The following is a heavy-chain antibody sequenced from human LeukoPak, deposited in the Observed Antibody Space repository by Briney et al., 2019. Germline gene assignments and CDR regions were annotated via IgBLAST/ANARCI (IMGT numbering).Heavy chain of an antibody. J-gene: IGHJ4*02. CDR2: IGASGAVT. CDR1: GFTFSTYA. CDR3: AKGLYHYYGSGSYTLDY. V-gene: IGHV3-23*01. Sequence: GRSLRLSCAASGFTFSTYAMSWVRQAPGKGLEWVSAIGASGAVTYYADSVKGRFTISRDNAKNTLYLQMNSLRGDDTALYYCAKGLYHYYGSGSYTLDYWAREPRSPSPQ. D-gene: IGHD3-10*01.